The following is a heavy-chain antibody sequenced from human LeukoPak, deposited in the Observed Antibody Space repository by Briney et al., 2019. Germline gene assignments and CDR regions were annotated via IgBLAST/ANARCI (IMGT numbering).Heavy chain of an antibody. CDR1: GFTFISYS. CDR3: ARGRGSDY. J-gene: IGHJ4*02. V-gene: IGHV3-7*05. Sequence: GGSLRLSCAASGFTFISYSMSWVRQAPGKGLEWVANIQQDGSERYYVDSVKGRFTISRDNARNSLYLQMDSLRAEDTAVYYCARGRGSDYWGQGTLVTVSS. D-gene: IGHD3-16*01. CDR2: IQQDGSER.